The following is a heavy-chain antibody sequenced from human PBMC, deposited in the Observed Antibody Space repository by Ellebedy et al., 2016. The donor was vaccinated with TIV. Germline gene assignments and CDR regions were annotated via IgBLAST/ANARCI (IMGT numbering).Heavy chain of an antibody. Sequence: GESLKISCAASGFTFSSYSMNWVRQAPGKGLKWVSSISSSSSYIYYADSVKGRFTISRDNAKNSLYLQMNSLRAEDTAVYYCARRNSHDYWGQGTLVTVSS. D-gene: IGHD1-14*01. CDR2: ISSSSSYI. CDR3: ARRNSHDY. J-gene: IGHJ4*02. CDR1: GFTFSSYS. V-gene: IGHV3-21*01.